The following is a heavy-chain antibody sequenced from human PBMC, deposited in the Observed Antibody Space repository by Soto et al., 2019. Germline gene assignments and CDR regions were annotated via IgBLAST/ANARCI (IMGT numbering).Heavy chain of an antibody. V-gene: IGHV4-39*01. CDR3: ASSEFH. CDR1: GGSSISSSYY. D-gene: IGHD2-21*01. J-gene: IGHJ4*02. CDR2: IYYSGST. Sequence: PLETHSHTSTVSGGSSISSSYYWGWIRQPPGKGLEWIGRIYYSGSTYYNPSLKSRVTISVDTSKNQFSLNLSSVTAADTAVYYCASSEFHWGQGTLVTVSS.